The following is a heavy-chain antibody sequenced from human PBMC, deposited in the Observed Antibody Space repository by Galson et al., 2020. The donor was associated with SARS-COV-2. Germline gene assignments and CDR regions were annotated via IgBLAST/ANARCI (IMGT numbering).Heavy chain of an antibody. D-gene: IGHD3-22*01. V-gene: IGHV4-34*01. Sequence: SETLSLTCAVYGGSFSGYYWSWIRQPPGKGLEWIGEINHSGSTNYNPSLKSRVTISVDTSKNQFTLKLSSVTAADTAVYYCARGVKYYYDSSGYYYHFDYWGQGTLVTVSS. CDR3: ARGVKYYYDSSGYYYHFDY. CDR1: GGSFSGYY. J-gene: IGHJ4*02. CDR2: INHSGST.